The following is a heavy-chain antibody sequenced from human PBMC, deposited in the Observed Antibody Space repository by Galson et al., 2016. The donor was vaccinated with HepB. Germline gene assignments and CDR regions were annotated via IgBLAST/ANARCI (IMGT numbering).Heavy chain of an antibody. J-gene: IGHJ4*02. V-gene: IGHV3-23*01. CDR1: GFTFSSYA. CDR2: ISGSCGST. D-gene: IGHD5-18*01. Sequence: SLRLSCAASGFTFSSYAMSWVRQAPGKGLEWVSAISGSCGSTYYADSVKGRFTTSIDNSKNTSYLKMKSLRAEDTAVYYCVKDQDPRSRWIHPPGWGQGTLVTVSS. CDR3: VKDQDPRSRWIHPPG.